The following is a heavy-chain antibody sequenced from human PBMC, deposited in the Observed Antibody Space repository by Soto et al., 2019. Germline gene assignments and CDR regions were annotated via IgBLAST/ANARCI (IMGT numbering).Heavy chain of an antibody. CDR3: AKEMFAAAYAATSAFDL. Sequence: SVKVSCKASGGTFSSYTISWVRQAPGQGLEWMGRIIPILGIANYAQKFQGRVTITADKSTSTAYMELSSLRAEDTGRYFCAKEMFAAAYAATSAFDLWGQGTLVTVSS. J-gene: IGHJ4*02. V-gene: IGHV1-69*04. CDR2: IIPILGIA. CDR1: GGTFSSYT. D-gene: IGHD2-8*01.